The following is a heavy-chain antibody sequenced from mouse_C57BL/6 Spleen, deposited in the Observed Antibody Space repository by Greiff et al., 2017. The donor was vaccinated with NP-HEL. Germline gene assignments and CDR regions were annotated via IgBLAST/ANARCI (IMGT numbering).Heavy chain of an antibody. CDR1: GYTFTSYW. J-gene: IGHJ2*01. D-gene: IGHD2-1*01. V-gene: IGHV1-69*01. CDR3: ARVYGNYDYFDY. CDR2: IDPSDSYT. Sequence: VQLKQPGAELVMPGASVKLSCKASGYTFTSYWMHWVKQRPGQGLEWIGEIDPSDSYTNYNQKFKGKSTLTVDKSSSTAYMQLSSLTSEDSAVYYCARVYGNYDYFDYWGQGTTLTVSS.